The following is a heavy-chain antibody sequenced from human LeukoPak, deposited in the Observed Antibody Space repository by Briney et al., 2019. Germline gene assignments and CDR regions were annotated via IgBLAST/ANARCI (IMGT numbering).Heavy chain of an antibody. CDR2: ISSSGSTI. D-gene: IGHD3-10*02. CDR1: GFTSSSYE. J-gene: IGHJ6*04. CDR3: AELGITMIGGV. Sequence: GGSLRLSCAVSGFTSSSYEMNWVRQAPGKGLEWVSYISSSGSTIYYADSVKGRFTISRDNAKNSLYLQMNSLGAEDTAVYYCAELGITMIGGVWGKGTTVTISS. V-gene: IGHV3-48*03.